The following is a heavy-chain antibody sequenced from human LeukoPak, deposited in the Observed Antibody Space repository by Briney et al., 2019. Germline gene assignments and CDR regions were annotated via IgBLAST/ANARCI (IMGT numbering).Heavy chain of an antibody. V-gene: IGHV3-53*01. J-gene: IGHJ4*02. Sequence: GGSLRLSCAASGFAVSSNHMNWVRQAPGKGLEWVSVIFNGGSTYYADSVKGRFTISRDNSKNTLYLQMNSLRAEDTAIYYCAKGTGDTAYYFDFWGQGVLVTVSS. CDR1: GFAVSSNH. CDR3: AKGTGDTAYYFDF. CDR2: IFNGGST. D-gene: IGHD7-27*01.